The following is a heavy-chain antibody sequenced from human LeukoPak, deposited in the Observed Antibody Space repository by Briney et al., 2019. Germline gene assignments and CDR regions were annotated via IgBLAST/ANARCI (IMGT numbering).Heavy chain of an antibody. CDR1: GFTFSSYA. J-gene: IGHJ6*03. Sequence: GGSLRLSCAASGFTFSSYAMHWVRQAPGKGLEYVSAISSNGGSTYYANSVKGRFTISRDNSKNTLYLQMGSLRAEDMAVYYCARGGFDRGYSYGSEGAYYYYYMDVWGKGTTVTVSS. V-gene: IGHV3-64*01. CDR2: ISSNGGST. D-gene: IGHD5-18*01. CDR3: ARGGFDRGYSYGSEGAYYYYYMDV.